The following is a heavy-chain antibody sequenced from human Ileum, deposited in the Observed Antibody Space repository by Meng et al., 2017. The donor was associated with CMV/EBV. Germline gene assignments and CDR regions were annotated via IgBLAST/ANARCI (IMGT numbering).Heavy chain of an antibody. CDR3: ARGGERGHQTLDP. Sequence: ASGYTFTDYYIHWVRQAPGQGLEWMGRINPNSGGTDYAQKFQGRVTMTRDTSISTAYMDLTWLRSDDTAVYYCARGGERGHQTLDPWGQGALVTVSS. CDR2: INPNSGGT. D-gene: IGHD1-1*01. J-gene: IGHJ5*02. V-gene: IGHV1-2*06. CDR1: GYTFTDYY.